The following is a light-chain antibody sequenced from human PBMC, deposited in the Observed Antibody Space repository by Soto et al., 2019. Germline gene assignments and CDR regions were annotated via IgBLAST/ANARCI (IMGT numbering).Light chain of an antibody. CDR2: DVS. Sequence: QSALTQPRSVSGSPGQSXTISCTGTSSDVGGYNYVSWYQQHPGKAPKLMIYDVSKRPSGVPDRFSGSKSGNTASLTISGLQAEDEADYYCCSYAGSYVFGTGTKVTXL. CDR3: CSYAGSYV. V-gene: IGLV2-11*01. CDR1: SSDVGGYNY. J-gene: IGLJ1*01.